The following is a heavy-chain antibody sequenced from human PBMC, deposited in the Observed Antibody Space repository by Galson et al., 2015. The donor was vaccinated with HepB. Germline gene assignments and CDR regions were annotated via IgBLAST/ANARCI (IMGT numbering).Heavy chain of an antibody. J-gene: IGHJ4*02. CDR3: ARHDSSDYYHPVFDY. V-gene: IGHV1-69*10. Sequence: SVKVSCKASGGTFNRYTINWVRQAPGQGLEWMGGIIPILGLTNYAQKFQGRVTITADMSTSTAYMELRSLRSEDTAVYYCARHDSSDYYHPVFDYWGQGALVTVSS. CDR1: GGTFNRYT. CDR2: IIPILGLT. D-gene: IGHD3-22*01.